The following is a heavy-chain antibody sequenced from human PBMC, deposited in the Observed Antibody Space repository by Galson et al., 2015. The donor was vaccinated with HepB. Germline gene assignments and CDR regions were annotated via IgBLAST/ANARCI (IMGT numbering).Heavy chain of an antibody. V-gene: IGHV1-18*01. CDR3: ARGSAGRY. CDR1: GYTFTTYG. CDR2: ISPYSGLT. Sequence: SVKVSCKASGYTFTTYGFTWVRQAPGRGLEWMGWISPYSGLTNYAQKLQGRVTLTTVTSTGTAYMGLRSLRSDDTAIYYCARGSAGRYWGQGTLVTVSS. D-gene: IGHD3-3*01. J-gene: IGHJ4*02.